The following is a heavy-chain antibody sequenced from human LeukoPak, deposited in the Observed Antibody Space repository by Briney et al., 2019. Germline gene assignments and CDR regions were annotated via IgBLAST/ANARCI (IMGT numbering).Heavy chain of an antibody. V-gene: IGHV4-59*01. CDR1: GGSISSYY. Sequence: TPETLSLTCTASGGSISSYYWSWIRQPPGKGLEWIGYIYYSGSTNYNPSLKSRVTISVDTSKNQFSLKLSSVTAADTAVYYCARDIAARFFDYWGQGTLVTVSS. J-gene: IGHJ4*02. CDR3: ARDIAARFFDY. CDR2: IYYSGST. D-gene: IGHD6-6*01.